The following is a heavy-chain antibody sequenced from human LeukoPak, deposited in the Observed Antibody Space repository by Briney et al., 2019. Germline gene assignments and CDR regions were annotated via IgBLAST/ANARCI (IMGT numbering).Heavy chain of an antibody. V-gene: IGHV1-8*01. CDR2: MNPNSGNT. J-gene: IGHJ5*02. CDR3: ARNPKRYNYGSGSYLRWFDP. Sequence: GASVKVSCKASGYTFTSYDINWVRQATGQGLEWMGWMNPNSGNTGYAQKFQGRVTMTRNTSISTAYMELSSLRSEDTAVYYCARNPKRYNYGSGSYLRWFDPWGQGTLVTVSS. D-gene: IGHD3-10*01. CDR1: GYTFTSYD.